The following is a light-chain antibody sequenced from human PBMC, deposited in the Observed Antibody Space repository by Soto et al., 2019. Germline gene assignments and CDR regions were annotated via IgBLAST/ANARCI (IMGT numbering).Light chain of an antibody. Sequence: SPPALSVTKRERAILSFRASQSVSSYLAWYQQKPGQAPRLLIYDASNRATGIPARFSGSGSGTDFTLTISSLEPEDFAVYYCQQRSNWPTFGQGSNVDIK. CDR2: DAS. CDR1: QSVSSY. J-gene: IGKJ1*01. CDR3: QQRSNWPT. V-gene: IGKV3-11*01.